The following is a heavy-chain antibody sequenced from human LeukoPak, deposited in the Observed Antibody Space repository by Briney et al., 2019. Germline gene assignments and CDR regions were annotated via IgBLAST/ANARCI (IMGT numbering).Heavy chain of an antibody. J-gene: IGHJ4*02. Sequence: ASVKVSCKVSGHSLSELSIHWVRQVPGKGLEWMGGFDPEDVETVYAQKFQGRVTITADKSTSTAYMELSSLRSEDTAVYYCARSIAAAGTEAAYWGQGTLVTVSS. V-gene: IGHV1-24*01. CDR3: ARSIAAAGTEAAY. CDR2: FDPEDVET. CDR1: GHSLSELS. D-gene: IGHD6-13*01.